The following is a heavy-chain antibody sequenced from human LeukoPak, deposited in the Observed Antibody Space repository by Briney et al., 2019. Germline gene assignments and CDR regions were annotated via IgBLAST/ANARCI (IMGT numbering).Heavy chain of an antibody. J-gene: IGHJ6*02. Sequence: GGSLRLSCAASGFTFSSYAMHWIRQAPGKGLEWVAVISYDGSNKYYADSVKGRFTISRDNSKNALYLQMHSLRAEDTAVYYCAREELRHYYYYVIDVWGQGTTVTVSS. V-gene: IGHV3-30*04. CDR3: AREELRHYYYYVIDV. CDR1: GFTFSSYA. D-gene: IGHD1-7*01. CDR2: ISYDGSNK.